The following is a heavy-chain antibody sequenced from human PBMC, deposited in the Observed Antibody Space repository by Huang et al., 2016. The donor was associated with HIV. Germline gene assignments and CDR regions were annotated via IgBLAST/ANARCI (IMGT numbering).Heavy chain of an antibody. CDR3: ALKGDSSGWEYFRH. CDR1: GFIFSNYG. J-gene: IGHJ1*01. V-gene: IGHV3-30*03. CDR2: ISYEGSNK. Sequence: QVQLVESGGGVVQPGRSLRLSCAASGFIFSNYGMHWVRQGPGKGVGWVALISYEGSNKYYTDSVKGRFSISRDNSKNTLYLQMNSLRAEDTAVYYCALKGDSSGWEYFRHWGQGTLVTVSS. D-gene: IGHD6-19*01.